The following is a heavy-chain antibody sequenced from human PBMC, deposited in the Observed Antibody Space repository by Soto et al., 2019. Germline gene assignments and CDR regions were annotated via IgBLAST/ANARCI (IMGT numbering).Heavy chain of an antibody. Sequence: QVQLVQSGAEVKKPGSSVKVSCKASGGTFSSYAISWVRQAPGQGLEWMGGIIPIFGTANYAQKFQGRVTIPADESTSTAYMELSSLRSEDTAVYYCARGMEPYYYDSSGYFDYCGQGTLVTVSS. CDR1: GGTFSSYA. V-gene: IGHV1-69*01. CDR2: IIPIFGTA. J-gene: IGHJ4*02. D-gene: IGHD3-22*01. CDR3: ARGMEPYYYDSSGYFDY.